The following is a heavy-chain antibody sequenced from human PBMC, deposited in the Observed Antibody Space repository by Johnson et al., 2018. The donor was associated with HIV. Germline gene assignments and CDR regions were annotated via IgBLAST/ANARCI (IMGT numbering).Heavy chain of an antibody. V-gene: IGHV3-30-3*02. CDR3: AKSDSGYDAFDI. Sequence: VQLVESGGGLVQPGRSLRLSCAASGFTFDDYAMHWVRQPPGKGLEWVAVLSNDGSNKYYADSVKGRFTISRDNSKNTLYLQMNSLLPEDTAVYYCAKSDSGYDAFDIWGQGTMVTVSS. CDR1: GFTFDDYA. D-gene: IGHD5-12*01. CDR2: LSNDGSNK. J-gene: IGHJ3*02.